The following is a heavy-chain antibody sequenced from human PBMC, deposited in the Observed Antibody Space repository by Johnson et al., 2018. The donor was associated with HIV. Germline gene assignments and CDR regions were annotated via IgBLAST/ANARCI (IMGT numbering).Heavy chain of an antibody. J-gene: IGHJ3*02. V-gene: IGHV3-30*04. CDR3: ARGATNAFDI. D-gene: IGHD1-26*01. Sequence: QVQLVESGGGVVQPGRSLRLSCAASGFTFSSYAMHWVRQAPGKGLEWVAVISYDGSNKYYADSVKGRFTISRDNSKNTLYLQMNSLSAEDTAGYYCARGATNAFDIWGQGTMVTVSS. CDR2: ISYDGSNK. CDR1: GFTFSSYA.